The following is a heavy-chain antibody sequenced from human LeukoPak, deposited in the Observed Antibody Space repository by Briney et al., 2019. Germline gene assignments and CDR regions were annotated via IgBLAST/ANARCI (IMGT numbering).Heavy chain of an antibody. V-gene: IGHV1-2*02. CDR3: AKATESHHNLDY. CDR2: INPNSGGT. D-gene: IGHD1-14*01. CDR1: GYTFTGYY. Sequence: VKVSCKASGYTFTGYYIHWVRQAPGQGLEWMGWINPNSGGTKYAQKFQGRVTMTRDTSIGTAHMQLSRLRSDDTAVYYCAKATESHHNLDYWGQGTLVTVSS. J-gene: IGHJ4*02.